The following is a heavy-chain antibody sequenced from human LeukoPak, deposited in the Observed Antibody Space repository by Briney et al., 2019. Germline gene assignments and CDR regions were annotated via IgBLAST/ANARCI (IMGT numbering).Heavy chain of an antibody. Sequence: PSKTLSLTCTVSGGSISSYYWSWIRQPAGKGLEWIGRIYTSGSTNYNPSLKSRVTISVDTSKNQFSLKVRSLTAADTAVYYCASSYSSSDQKIDYWGQGILVTVSS. V-gene: IGHV4-4*07. CDR3: ASSYSSSDQKIDY. D-gene: IGHD3-22*01. CDR1: GGSISSYY. J-gene: IGHJ4*02. CDR2: IYTSGST.